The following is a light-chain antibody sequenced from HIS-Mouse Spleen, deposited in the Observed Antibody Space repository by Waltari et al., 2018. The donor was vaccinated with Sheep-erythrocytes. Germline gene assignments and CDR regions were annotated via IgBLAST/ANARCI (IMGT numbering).Light chain of an antibody. CDR3: QAWDSSHVV. CDR2: QDS. CDR1: KWGDKY. J-gene: IGLJ2*01. V-gene: IGLV3-1*01. Sequence: SYELTQPPSVSVSPGHTASITCSGDKWGDKYACWYQQKPGQSPVLVIYQDSKRPSGIPERFSGSNSGNTATLTISGTQAMDEADYYCQAWDSSHVVFGGGTKLTVL.